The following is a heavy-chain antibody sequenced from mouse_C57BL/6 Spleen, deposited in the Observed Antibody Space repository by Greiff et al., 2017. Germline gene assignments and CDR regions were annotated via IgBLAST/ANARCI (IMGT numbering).Heavy chain of an antibody. CDR1: GFNIKDDY. CDR2: IDPENGDT. D-gene: IGHD2-4*01. CDR3: TTSLYDYDRYFDV. Sequence: VQLKQSGAELVRPGASVKLSCTASGFNIKDDYMHWVKQRPEQGLEWIGWIDPENGDTEYASKFQGKATITADTSSNTAYLQLSSLTSEDTAVYYCTTSLYDYDRYFDVWGTGTTVTVSS. J-gene: IGHJ1*03. V-gene: IGHV14-4*01.